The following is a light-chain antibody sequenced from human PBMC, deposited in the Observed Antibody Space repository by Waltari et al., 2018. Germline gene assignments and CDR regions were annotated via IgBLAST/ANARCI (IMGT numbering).Light chain of an antibody. CDR3: QQYYSAPYT. V-gene: IGKV4-1*01. CDR1: QSVLYSSNNKNY. Sequence: DIVMTQSTDSLAVSLGERATINCKSSQSVLYSSNNKNYLAWYQQKPGQPPKLLIYWASTRESGVPDQFSGSGSGTDFTLTISSLQAEDVAVYYCQQYYSAPYTFGQGTKLEIK. CDR2: WAS. J-gene: IGKJ2*01.